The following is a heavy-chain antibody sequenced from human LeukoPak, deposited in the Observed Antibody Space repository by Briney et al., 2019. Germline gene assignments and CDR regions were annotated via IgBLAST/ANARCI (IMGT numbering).Heavy chain of an antibody. V-gene: IGHV1-69*13. Sequence: ASVMVSCKAAGGSFSSYGISWVRQAPGQWLEWMGGSIPIFGTANYAQKFQGRVTITADESTSTAYMELRSLRSDDTAVYYCARDEAAGANNWFDPWGQGTLVTVSS. D-gene: IGHD4-17*01. CDR1: GGSFSSYG. CDR3: ARDEAAGANNWFDP. J-gene: IGHJ5*02. CDR2: SIPIFGTA.